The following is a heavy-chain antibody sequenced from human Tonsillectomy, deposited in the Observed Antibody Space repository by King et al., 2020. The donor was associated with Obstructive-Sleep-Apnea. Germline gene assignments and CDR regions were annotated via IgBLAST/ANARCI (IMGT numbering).Heavy chain of an antibody. V-gene: IGHV3-30*04. CDR3: ASPHHGGYDYYGMDV. J-gene: IGHJ6*02. Sequence: VQLVESGGGVVQPGRSLRLSCAASGFTFSSYAMHWVRQAPGKGLEWVAIISYDGSNKYYADSVRGRFTISRDNSKNTRYLQLNSLRPEDTAVYYCASPHHGGYDYYGMDVWGQGTTVTVSS. CDR2: ISYDGSNK. CDR1: GFTFSSYA. D-gene: IGHD4-23*01.